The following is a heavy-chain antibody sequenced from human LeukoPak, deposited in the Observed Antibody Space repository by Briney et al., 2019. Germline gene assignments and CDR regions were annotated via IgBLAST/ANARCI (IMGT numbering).Heavy chain of an antibody. D-gene: IGHD2-15*01. V-gene: IGHV3-74*01. Sequence: GGSLRLSCAASGFTFSTYWMHWVRQVPGKGLVWVSRINGDGSSTNYADSVKGRFTISRGNSKNTLYLQMNSLRAEDTAVYYCAKSTRGKDIVVVVAAYFDYWGQGTLVTVSS. CDR3: AKSTRGKDIVVVVAAYFDY. CDR1: GFTFSTYW. CDR2: INGDGSST. J-gene: IGHJ4*02.